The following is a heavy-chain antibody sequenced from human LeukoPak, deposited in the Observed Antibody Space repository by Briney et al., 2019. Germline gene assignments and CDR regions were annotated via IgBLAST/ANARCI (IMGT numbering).Heavy chain of an antibody. CDR2: ISWYSGTL. Sequence: GGSLRLSCAVSGFTFYDYAMHWVRQAPGKGLEWVSGISWYSGTLVYADSAKGRFPIHRDNAKNSLYLQMNSLRAEHTALYYGAKDEVGDYYDSSGYYDYWGQGTLVTVSS. V-gene: IGHV3-9*01. CDR3: AKDEVGDYYDSSGYYDY. CDR1: GFTFYDYA. D-gene: IGHD3-22*01. J-gene: IGHJ4*02.